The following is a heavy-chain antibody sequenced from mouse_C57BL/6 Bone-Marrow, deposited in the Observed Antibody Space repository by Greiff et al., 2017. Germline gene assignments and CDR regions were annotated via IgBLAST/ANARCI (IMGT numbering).Heavy chain of an antibody. CDR2: IYPRSGNT. D-gene: IGHD1-1*01. J-gene: IGHJ3*01. V-gene: IGHV1-81*01. CDR1: GYTFTSYG. Sequence: QVQLQQSGAELARPGASVKLSCKASGYTFTSYGISWVKQRTGQGLEWIGEIYPRSGNTYYNEKFKGKATLTADKSSSTAYMQLSSLTSEDSAVYYCARDYYGSSFWFAYWGQGTLVTVSA. CDR3: ARDYYGSSFWFAY.